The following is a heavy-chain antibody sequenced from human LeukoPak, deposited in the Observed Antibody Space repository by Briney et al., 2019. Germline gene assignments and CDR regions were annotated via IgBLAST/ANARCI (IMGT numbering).Heavy chain of an antibody. Sequence: PGGSLRLSCAASGFTFSDYYMSWVRQAPGKGLEWVANIKQDGSEKYYVNSVKGRFTISRDNAKNSLYLQMNSLRAEDTAVYYCARAGYYDSSGYYPDPYYYYYYYMDVWGKGTTVTISS. D-gene: IGHD3-22*01. CDR3: ARAGYYDSSGYYPDPYYYYYYYMDV. CDR2: IKQDGSEK. J-gene: IGHJ6*03. V-gene: IGHV3-7*01. CDR1: GFTFSDYY.